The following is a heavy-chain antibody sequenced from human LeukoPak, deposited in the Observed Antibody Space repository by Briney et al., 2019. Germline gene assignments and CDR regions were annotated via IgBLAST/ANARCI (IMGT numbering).Heavy chain of an antibody. V-gene: IGHV3-23*01. CDR3: ARRLPAVGETDHFDC. CDR1: GFTFSTYS. Sequence: GGSLRLSCAASGFTFSTYSMSWVRQAPGEGLEWVSAISPSGDSTTYADFAKGRFTISRDNSKNTLYLHMNGLTVEDTAVCYCARRLPAVGETDHFDCWGQGTLVTVSS. CDR2: ISPSGDST. D-gene: IGHD6-13*01. J-gene: IGHJ4*02.